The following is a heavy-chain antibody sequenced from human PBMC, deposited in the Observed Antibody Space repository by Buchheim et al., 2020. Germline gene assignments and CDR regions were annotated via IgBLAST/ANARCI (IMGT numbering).Heavy chain of an antibody. V-gene: IGHV4-4*02. D-gene: IGHD6-13*01. CDR3: ARFCAVRAAAGNSYYYGMDV. CDR1: GGSISSSNW. J-gene: IGHJ6*02. CDR2: IYHSGST. Sequence: QVQLQESGPGLVKPSGTLSLTCAVSGGSISSSNWWSWVRQPPGKGLEWIGEIYHSGSTNYNPSLKSRVTISVANSTNQVSLKLSSVTAADTAVYYCARFCAVRAAAGNSYYYGMDVWGQGTT.